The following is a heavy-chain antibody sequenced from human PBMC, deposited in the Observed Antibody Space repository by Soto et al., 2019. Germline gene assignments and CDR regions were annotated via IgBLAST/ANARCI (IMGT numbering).Heavy chain of an antibody. D-gene: IGHD3-22*01. J-gene: IGHJ3*02. CDR1: GGTFSSYA. V-gene: IGHV1-69*01. Sequence: QVQLVQSGAEVKKPGSSVKVSCKASGGTFSSYAISWVRQAPGQGLEWMGGIIPIFGTANYAQKFQGRVTITADESTSTAYMELSSLRSEDTAVYYCPRGEPYYYDSSGYYNAFDIWGQGTMVTVSS. CDR3: PRGEPYYYDSSGYYNAFDI. CDR2: IIPIFGTA.